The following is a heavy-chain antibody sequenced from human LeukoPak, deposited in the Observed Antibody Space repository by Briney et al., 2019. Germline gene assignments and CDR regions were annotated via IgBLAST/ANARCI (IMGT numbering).Heavy chain of an antibody. V-gene: IGHV3-48*04. Sequence: PGGSLRLSCAASGFTFSSYSMNWVRQAPGKGLEWVSCITSSSSSIYYGDSVKGRFTISRDNAKNSLYLQMNRLRAEDTAVYYCEGRTGATPSGTFDIWGQGTMVTVSS. CDR3: EGRTGATPSGTFDI. D-gene: IGHD1-1*01. CDR1: GFTFSSYS. CDR2: ITSSSSSI. J-gene: IGHJ3*02.